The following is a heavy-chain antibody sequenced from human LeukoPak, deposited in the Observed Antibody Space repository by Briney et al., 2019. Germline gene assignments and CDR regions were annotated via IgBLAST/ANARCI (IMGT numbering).Heavy chain of an antibody. J-gene: IGHJ5*02. V-gene: IGHV1-18*04. CDR2: ISAYNGNT. CDR3: AREYYYGSGSIWFDP. Sequence: GASVKVSCKASGYTFTSYHLHWVRQAPGQGLEWIGWISAYNGNTNYAQKLQGRVTMTTDTSTSTAYMELRSLRSDDTAVYYCAREYYYGSGSIWFDPWGQGTLVTVSS. CDR1: GYTFTSYH. D-gene: IGHD3-10*01.